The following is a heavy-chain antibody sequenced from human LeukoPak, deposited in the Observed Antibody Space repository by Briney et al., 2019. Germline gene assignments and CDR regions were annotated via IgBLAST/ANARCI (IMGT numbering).Heavy chain of an antibody. CDR1: EFNGFSFSSYT. Sequence: GGSLRPSCNASEFNGFSFSSYTMNWVRQAPGKGLEWVSSISGTSAYIYYGSSVRGRFTISRDNAKNSLFLQMDSLRAEDTAIYYCARGPGYMDVWGSGTTVIVSS. J-gene: IGHJ6*03. CDR3: ARGPGYMDV. V-gene: IGHV3-21*06. CDR2: ISGTSAYI.